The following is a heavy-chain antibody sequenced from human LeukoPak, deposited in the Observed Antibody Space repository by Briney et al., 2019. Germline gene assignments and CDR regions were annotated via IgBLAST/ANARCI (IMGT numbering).Heavy chain of an antibody. Sequence: GRSLRLSCAASGFTFSSYAMHWVRQAPGKGLEWVAVISYDGSNKYYADSVKGRFAISRDNSKNKLYLQMNSLRAEDTAVYYCAREEVDTAAIDYWDQGTLVTVSS. CDR3: AREEVDTAAIDY. CDR1: GFTFSSYA. D-gene: IGHD5-18*01. J-gene: IGHJ4*02. V-gene: IGHV3-30*09. CDR2: ISYDGSNK.